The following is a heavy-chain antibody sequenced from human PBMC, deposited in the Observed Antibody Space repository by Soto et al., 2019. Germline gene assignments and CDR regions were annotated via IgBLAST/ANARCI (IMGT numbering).Heavy chain of an antibody. CDR3: ARRGGSSAGYYYYAMDV. Sequence: SETLSLTCSVSSDSMNSGGYYWSWIRQHPGKGLEWIGYIYSNGDTYYNPSLKSRVTISVDTSKNQFSLNLTSVTAADTAVYYCARRGGSSAGYYYYAMDVWGQGATVTVSS. J-gene: IGHJ6*02. V-gene: IGHV4-31*03. CDR1: SDSMNSGGYY. CDR2: IYSNGDT. D-gene: IGHD6-6*01.